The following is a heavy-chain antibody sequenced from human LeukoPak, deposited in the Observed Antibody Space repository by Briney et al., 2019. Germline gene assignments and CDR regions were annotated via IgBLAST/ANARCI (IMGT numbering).Heavy chain of an antibody. J-gene: IGHJ5*02. V-gene: IGHV3-48*04. CDR3: ASRAIGWYRDMNWFDP. Sequence: PGGFLRLSCAASGFPFRTYSMNWVRQVPGKGLEWLSYINADSDTIYYADSVKGRFTISRDNAKNSLYLQINSLRVEDTAVYYCASRAIGWYRDMNWFDPWGQGTLVTVSS. CDR2: INADSDTI. CDR1: GFPFRTYS. D-gene: IGHD6-19*01.